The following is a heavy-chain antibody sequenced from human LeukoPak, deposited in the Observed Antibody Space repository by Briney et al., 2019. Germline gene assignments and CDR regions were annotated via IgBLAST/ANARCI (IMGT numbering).Heavy chain of an antibody. D-gene: IGHD4-23*01. V-gene: IGHV4-59*08. CDR1: GGAITAYY. CDR2: IYYSGIT. J-gene: IGHJ5*02. CDR3: ARRMSPGGWFGP. Sequence: SETLSLTCTVSGGAITAYYWSWLRQPPGKGLEWIGYIYYSGITNYNPSLKSRVTMSVGTSKNHFYLKLSSVTAADTAVYFCARRMSPGGWFGPWGQGTLATVSS.